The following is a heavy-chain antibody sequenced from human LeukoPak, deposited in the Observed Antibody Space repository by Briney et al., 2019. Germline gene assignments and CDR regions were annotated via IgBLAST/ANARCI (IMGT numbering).Heavy chain of an antibody. CDR3: ARRSRYCSGGSCYPPASGFDL. CDR2: INWNGGRT. CDR1: GFPFDDYG. J-gene: IGHJ2*01. D-gene: IGHD2-15*01. V-gene: IGHV3-20*04. Sequence: PGGSLSLSCAASGFPFDDYGMSWVRQAPGKGLEWVSGINWNGGRTGYADSVKGRFTISRDNAKNSLYLQMNSLRAEDTAVYYCARRSRYCSGGSCYPPASGFDLWGRGTLVTVSS.